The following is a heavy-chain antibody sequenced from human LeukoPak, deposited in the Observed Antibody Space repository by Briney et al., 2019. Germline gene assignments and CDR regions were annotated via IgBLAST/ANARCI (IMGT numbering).Heavy chain of an antibody. J-gene: IGHJ4*02. CDR1: GFSFSGYE. CDR3: ARMDQGWYGFDY. V-gene: IGHV3-48*03. Sequence: RPGGSLRLSCAASGFSFSGYEMNWVRQAPGKGLEWVSYISSGGSTKYYADSVKGRFTISRDNARNSLYLQLNSLTGEDTAVYYCARMDQGWYGFDYWGQGTLVTVSS. CDR2: ISSGGSTK. D-gene: IGHD6-19*01.